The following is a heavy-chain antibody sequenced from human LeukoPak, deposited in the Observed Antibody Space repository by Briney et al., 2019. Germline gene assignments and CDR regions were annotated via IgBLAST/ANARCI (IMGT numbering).Heavy chain of an antibody. V-gene: IGHV3-33*08. CDR1: GFTLSSYG. J-gene: IGHJ4*02. CDR2: IWYDGSNK. D-gene: IGHD6-19*01. Sequence: GGSLRLSCAASGFTLSSYGMHWVRQAPGKGLEWVAVIWYDGSNKYYADSVKGRFTISRDNSKNMLYLQMNSLRTEDTAVYYCATLRSDSSGWYYFDYWGQGTLVTVSS. CDR3: ATLRSDSSGWYYFDY.